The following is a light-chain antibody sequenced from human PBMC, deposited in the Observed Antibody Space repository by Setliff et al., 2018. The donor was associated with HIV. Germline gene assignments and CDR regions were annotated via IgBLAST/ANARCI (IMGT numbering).Light chain of an antibody. CDR2: EVS. CDR3: SSYAITNTLP. J-gene: IGLJ1*01. V-gene: IGLV2-14*01. Sequence: QSALTQPASVSGSPGQSITISCTGTSSDIGGYGHVSWYQQHPGKVPKLIVYEVSNRPSGVSNRLSGSKSGNTASLTISGLQAEDEADYYCSSYAITNTLPFGTGTKV. CDR1: SSDIGGYGH.